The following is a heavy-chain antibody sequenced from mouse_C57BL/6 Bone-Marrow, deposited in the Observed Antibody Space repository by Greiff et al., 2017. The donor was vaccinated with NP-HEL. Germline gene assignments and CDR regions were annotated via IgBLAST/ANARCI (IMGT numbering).Heavy chain of an antibody. CDR2: ISSGGSYT. V-gene: IGHV5-6*02. CDR1: GFTFSSYG. J-gene: IGHJ1*03. CDR3: ARYYYGSYWYFDV. Sequence: EVKLVESGGDLVKPGGSLKLSCAASGFTFSSYGMSWVRQTPDKRLEWVATISSGGSYTYYPDSVKGRFIISSDNAKNNMYLQMSSLKSEDTAMYYCARYYYGSYWYFDVWGTETAVTVSS. D-gene: IGHD1-1*01.